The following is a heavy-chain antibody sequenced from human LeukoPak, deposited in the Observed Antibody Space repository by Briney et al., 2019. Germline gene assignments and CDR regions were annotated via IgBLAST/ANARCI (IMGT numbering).Heavy chain of an antibody. J-gene: IGHJ4*02. CDR2: ISSTSYI. Sequence: PGGSLRLSCAASGFTFSSYSMNWVRQAPGKGLEWVSSISSTSYIYYADSVKGRFTISRDNAKNSLYLQMNSLRAEDTAVYYCARRGGGYSYGTGDYWGQGTLVTVSS. CDR3: ARRGGGYSYGTGDY. V-gene: IGHV3-21*01. CDR1: GFTFSSYS. D-gene: IGHD5-18*01.